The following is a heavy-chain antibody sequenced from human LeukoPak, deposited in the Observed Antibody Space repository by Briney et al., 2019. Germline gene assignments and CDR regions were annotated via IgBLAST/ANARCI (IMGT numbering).Heavy chain of an antibody. Sequence: ASVKVSCKASGYTFTGYYMHWVRQAPGQGLEWMGWINPSSGGTNYAQKFQGRVTMTRDTSISTAYMELSRLRSDDTAVYYCARDGEDGYNAYYYYGMDVWGQGTTVTVSS. CDR1: GYTFTGYY. CDR2: INPSSGGT. V-gene: IGHV1-2*02. CDR3: ARDGEDGYNAYYYYGMDV. D-gene: IGHD5-24*01. J-gene: IGHJ6*02.